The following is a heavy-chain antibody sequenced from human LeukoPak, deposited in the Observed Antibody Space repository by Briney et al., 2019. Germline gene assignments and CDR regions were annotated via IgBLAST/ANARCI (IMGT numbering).Heavy chain of an antibody. CDR2: ISAYNGNT. J-gene: IGHJ4*02. Sequence: ASVKVSCKASGYTFTSYGISWVRQAPGQGLEWMGWISAYNGNTNYAQKLQGRVTMTTDTSTSTAYMELRSLRSDDTDVYYCERETRSMVMFDYWGQGTLVTVSS. CDR1: GYTFTSYG. CDR3: ERETRSMVMFDY. D-gene: IGHD2-8*01. V-gene: IGHV1-18*01.